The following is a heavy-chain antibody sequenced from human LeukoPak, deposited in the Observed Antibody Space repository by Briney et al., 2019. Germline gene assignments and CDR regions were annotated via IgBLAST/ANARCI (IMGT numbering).Heavy chain of an antibody. J-gene: IGHJ6*03. CDR3: ARDGQYYDFWSGYLPSYYYYYYMDV. Sequence: PGGSLRLSCTASGFTFSTYAMNWVRQAPGKRLEWVSSIIGSGRDTYYADSVRGRITISRDNSRNTLYLQMNSLRAEDTAVYYCARDGQYYDFWSGYLPSYYYYYYMDVWGKGTTVTVSS. CDR1: GFTFSTYA. V-gene: IGHV3-23*01. CDR2: IIGSGRDT. D-gene: IGHD3-3*01.